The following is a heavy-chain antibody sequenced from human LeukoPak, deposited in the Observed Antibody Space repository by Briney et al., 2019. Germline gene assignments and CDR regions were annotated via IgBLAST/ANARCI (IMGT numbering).Heavy chain of an antibody. CDR3: ARGVLVYDFWSGSRPNLDY. V-gene: IGHV1-8*01. D-gene: IGHD3-3*01. CDR1: GYTFTSYD. Sequence: ASVKVSCKASGYTFTSYDINWVRQATGQGLEWMGWMHPNSGNTGYAQKFQGRVTMTRNTSISTAYMELSSLRSEDTAVYYCARGVLVYDFWSGSRPNLDYWGQGTLVTVSS. J-gene: IGHJ4*02. CDR2: MHPNSGNT.